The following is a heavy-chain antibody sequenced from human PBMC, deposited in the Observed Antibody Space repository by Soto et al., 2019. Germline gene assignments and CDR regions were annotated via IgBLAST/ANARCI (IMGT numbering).Heavy chain of an antibody. CDR1: GYTFTSYY. CDR3: AREGSPYCGGDCYLYFDY. CDR2: INPSGGST. J-gene: IGHJ4*02. D-gene: IGHD2-21*02. V-gene: IGHV1-46*01. Sequence: QVQLVQSGAEVKKPGASVKVSCKASGYTFTSYYMHWVRQAPGQGLEWMGIINPSGGSTSYAQKFQGRVTMTRDTSTSTVYMELSSLRSDDTDVYYCAREGSPYCGGDCYLYFDYWGQGTLVTVSS.